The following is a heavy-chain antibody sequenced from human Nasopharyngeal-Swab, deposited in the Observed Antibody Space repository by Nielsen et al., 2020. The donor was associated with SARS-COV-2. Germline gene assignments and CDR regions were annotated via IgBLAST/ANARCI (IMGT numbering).Heavy chain of an antibody. Sequence: RQAPGKGLEWIGYIYYGGSTNYNPSLKSRVTISVDTSKNQFSLKLSSVTAADTAVYYCARGGRGIFGVVTNFDYWGQGTLVTVSS. CDR3: ARGGRGIFGVVTNFDY. V-gene: IGHV4-59*01. CDR2: IYYGGST. J-gene: IGHJ4*02. D-gene: IGHD3-3*01.